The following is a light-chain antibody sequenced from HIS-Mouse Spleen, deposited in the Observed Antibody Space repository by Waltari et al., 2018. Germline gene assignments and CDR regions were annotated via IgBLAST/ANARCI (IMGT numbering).Light chain of an antibody. V-gene: IGLV2-14*03. Sequence: QSSLTQPASVSGSPGQSITISCTGTSRYVGGYKYVSWYQQHPGKAPKLMIYDVSNRPSGVSNRFSGSKSGNTASLTISGLQAEDEADYYCSSYTSSSFNVVFGGGTKLTV. CDR3: SSYTSSSFNVV. CDR1: SRYVGGYKY. J-gene: IGLJ2*01. CDR2: DVS.